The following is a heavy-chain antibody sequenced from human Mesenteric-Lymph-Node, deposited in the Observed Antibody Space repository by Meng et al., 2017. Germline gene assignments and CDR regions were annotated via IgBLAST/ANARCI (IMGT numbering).Heavy chain of an antibody. D-gene: IGHD3-10*01. CDR3: ARDRITVVRGGGWFDH. CDR1: GYTFSGYY. Sequence: ASVKVFCKASGYTFSGYYMHWVRQAPGQGLEWMGWINPNSGGTDYAQNFQGRVTMTRDTSISTAYRGLRRLRYDDTAVYYCARDRITVVRGGGWFDHWGQGTLVTVSS. V-gene: IGHV1-2*02. CDR2: INPNSGGT. J-gene: IGHJ5*02.